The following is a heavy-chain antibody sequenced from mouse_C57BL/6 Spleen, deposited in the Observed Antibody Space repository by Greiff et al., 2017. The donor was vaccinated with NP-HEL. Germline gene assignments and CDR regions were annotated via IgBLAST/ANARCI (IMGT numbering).Heavy chain of an antibody. CDR2: IDPSDSYT. V-gene: IGHV1-50*01. CDR1: GYTFTSYW. D-gene: IGHD1-1*02. CDR3: AREGMGGYAMDY. J-gene: IGHJ4*01. Sequence: QVQLQQPGAELVKPGASVKLSCKASGYTFTSYWMQWVKQRPGQGLEWIGEIDPSDSYTNYNQKFKGKATLTVDTSSSTAYMQLSSLTSEDSAVYYCAREGMGGYAMDYWGQGTSVTVSS.